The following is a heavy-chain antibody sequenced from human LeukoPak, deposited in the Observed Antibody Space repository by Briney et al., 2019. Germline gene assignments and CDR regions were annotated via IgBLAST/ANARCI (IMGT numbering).Heavy chain of an antibody. V-gene: IGHV4-34*01. Sequence: SETLSLTCAVYGVSFNDYSWSWIRQPPGKGLEWIGEINHSGSTNYNPSLKSRVTISVDTSKNQFSLKLSSVTAADTAVYYCARGRKYYDFWSGSEDWFDPWGQGTLVTVSS. CDR3: ARGRKYYDFWSGSEDWFDP. J-gene: IGHJ5*02. D-gene: IGHD3-3*01. CDR2: INHSGST. CDR1: GVSFNDYS.